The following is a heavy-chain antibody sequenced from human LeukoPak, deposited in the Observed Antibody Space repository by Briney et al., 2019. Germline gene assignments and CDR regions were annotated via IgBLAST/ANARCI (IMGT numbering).Heavy chain of an antibody. J-gene: IGHJ4*02. D-gene: IGHD2-15*01. Sequence: GGSLRLSCAASGFNLDDYTMHWVRQRPGRDLEWVSLITWDGDTTAYKDSVRGRFIISRDNSKNFLYLDMRSLRPEDTALYYCAKDNCHGGYYFHFWGQGTLVTVSS. CDR1: GFNLDDYT. CDR3: AKDNCHGGYYFHF. V-gene: IGHV3-43*01. CDR2: ITWDGDTT.